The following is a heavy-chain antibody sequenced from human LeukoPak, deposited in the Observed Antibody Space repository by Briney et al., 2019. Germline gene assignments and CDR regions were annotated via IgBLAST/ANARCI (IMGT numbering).Heavy chain of an antibody. D-gene: IGHD2-2*01. J-gene: IGHJ6*03. CDR3: ARAVVPAAKGRYYYYYMDV. CDR2: IYTSGST. CDR1: GGSISSYY. Sequence: SETLSLTCTVSGGSISSYYWSWIRQPAGKGLEWIGRIYTSGSTNYNPSLKSRVTMSVDTSKNQFSLKLSSVTAADTAVYYCARAVVPAAKGRYYYYYMDVWGKGTTVTVSS. V-gene: IGHV4-4*07.